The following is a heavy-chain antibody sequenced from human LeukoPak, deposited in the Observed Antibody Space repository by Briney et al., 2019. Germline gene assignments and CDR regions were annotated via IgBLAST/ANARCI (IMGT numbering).Heavy chain of an antibody. J-gene: IGHJ4*02. Sequence: RASVKVSCKASGYTFTSYGISWVRQAPGQGPEWVGWISAYNGNTNYAQKLQGRVTMTTDTSTSTAYMELRSLRSDDTAVYYCARDRCSSTSCYLDYWGQGTLVTVSS. CDR1: GYTFTSYG. D-gene: IGHD2-2*01. V-gene: IGHV1-18*04. CDR2: ISAYNGNT. CDR3: ARDRCSSTSCYLDY.